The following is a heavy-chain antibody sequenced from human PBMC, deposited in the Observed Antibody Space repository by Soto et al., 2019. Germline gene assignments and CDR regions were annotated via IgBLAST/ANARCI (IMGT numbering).Heavy chain of an antibody. CDR1: GGSISSGGYY. V-gene: IGHV4-31*03. CDR3: ARTGGILMAPVDAFDI. J-gene: IGHJ3*02. D-gene: IGHD3-9*01. Sequence: HVQLQESGPGLVKPSQTLSLTCTVSGGSISSGGYYWSWIRQHPGKGLEWIGYIYYSGSTYYNPSLKSRVTISVDTSKNQFSLKLSSVTAADTAVYYCARTGGILMAPVDAFDIWGQGTMVTVSS. CDR2: IYYSGST.